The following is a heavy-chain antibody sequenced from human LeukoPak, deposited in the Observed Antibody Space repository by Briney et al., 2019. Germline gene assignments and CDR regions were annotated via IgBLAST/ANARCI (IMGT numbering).Heavy chain of an antibody. CDR3: ARGGEEGYGYVDFDY. CDR1: GYTFTSYV. CDR2: INAGNGNT. Sequence: ASVKVSCKAAGYTFTSYVMNWVRQAPGQRLEWMGWINAGNGNTKYAQKFQGRVTITRDTSTSTAYMELSSLRSEDTAVYYCARGGEEGYGYVDFDYWGQGTLVTVSS. V-gene: IGHV1-3*01. D-gene: IGHD5-18*01. J-gene: IGHJ4*02.